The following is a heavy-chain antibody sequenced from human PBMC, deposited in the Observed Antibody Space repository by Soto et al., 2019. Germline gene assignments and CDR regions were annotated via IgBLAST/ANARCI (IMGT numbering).Heavy chain of an antibody. V-gene: IGHV3-66*01. CDR2: IYSDGST. D-gene: IGHD3-22*01. CDR1: GFTVNSNY. Sequence: GGSLRLSCAASGFTVNSNYMSWVRQAPGKGLEWVSVIYSDGSTYYADSVKGRFIISRDNSNNTLYFQMNSLRAEDTAVYYCAKALGGYYNDAFDIWGQGTMVTVSS. J-gene: IGHJ3*02. CDR3: AKALGGYYNDAFDI.